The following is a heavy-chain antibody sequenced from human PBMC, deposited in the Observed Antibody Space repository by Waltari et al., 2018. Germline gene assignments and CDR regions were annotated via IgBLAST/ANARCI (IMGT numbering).Heavy chain of an antibody. J-gene: IGHJ4*02. CDR2: IIPIFGTA. CDR1: GGTFSSYA. Sequence: KASGGTFSSYAISWVRQAPGQGLEWMGGIIPIFGTANYAQKFQGRVTITTDESTSTAYMELSSLRSEDTAVYYCAREGAMATTTPFDYWGQGTLVTVSS. CDR3: AREGAMATTTPFDY. D-gene: IGHD1-1*01. V-gene: IGHV1-69*05.